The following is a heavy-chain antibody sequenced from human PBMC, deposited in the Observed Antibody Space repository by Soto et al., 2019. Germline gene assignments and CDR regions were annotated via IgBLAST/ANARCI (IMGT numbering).Heavy chain of an antibody. CDR2: ISGSGGST. V-gene: IGHV3-23*01. CDR1: GFTFSSYA. CDR3: AKATSILADSSGYAPVGAFDY. Sequence: GESLKISCAASGFTFSSYAMSWVRQAPGKGLEWVSAISGSGGSTYYADSVKGRFTISRDNSKNTLYLQMNSLRAEDTAVYYCAKATSILADSSGYAPVGAFDYWGQGTLVTVSS. D-gene: IGHD3-22*01. J-gene: IGHJ4*02.